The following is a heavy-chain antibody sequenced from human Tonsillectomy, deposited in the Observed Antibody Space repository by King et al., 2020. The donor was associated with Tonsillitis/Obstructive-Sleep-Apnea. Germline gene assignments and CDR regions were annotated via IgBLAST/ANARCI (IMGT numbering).Heavy chain of an antibody. V-gene: IGHV3-33*01. Sequence: VQLVESGGGVVQPGRSLRLSCAASGFTFSSYGMHWVRQAPDKGLEWVAVIWYDGSNKYYADSVKGRFTISRDNSKNTLYLQMNSLRAEDTAVYYCARDPPQQWLDYWGQGTLVTVSS. CDR3: ARDPPQQWLDY. D-gene: IGHD6-19*01. CDR2: IWYDGSNK. CDR1: GFTFSSYG. J-gene: IGHJ4*02.